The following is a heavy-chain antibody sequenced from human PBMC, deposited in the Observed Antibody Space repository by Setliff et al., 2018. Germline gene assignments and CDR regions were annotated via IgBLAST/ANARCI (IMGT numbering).Heavy chain of an antibody. Sequence: PGGSLRLSCAASGFTFSTYRMHWVRQAPGKGLEWVAVIWDDGGNKYHADSVKGRFTISRDNSKNTLYLQMNSLRPEDTAVYYCARTCSGSGCYAGLESWGQGTGHRLL. D-gene: IGHD2-15*01. CDR1: GFTFSTYR. J-gene: IGHJ4*02. CDR2: IWDDGGNK. CDR3: ARTCSGSGCYAGLES. V-gene: IGHV3-33*08.